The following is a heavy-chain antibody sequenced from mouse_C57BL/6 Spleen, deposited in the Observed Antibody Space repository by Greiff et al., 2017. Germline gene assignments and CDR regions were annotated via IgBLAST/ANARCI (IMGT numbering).Heavy chain of an antibody. Sequence: EVKLMESGPVLVKPGASVKMSCKASGYTFTDYYMNWVKQSHGKSLEWIGVINPYNGGTSYNQKFKGKATLTVDKSSSTAYMELNSLTSEDSAVYYCARSQTAQAIDYWGQGTTLTVSS. CDR2: INPYNGGT. CDR1: GYTFTDYY. CDR3: ARSQTAQAIDY. V-gene: IGHV1-19*01. J-gene: IGHJ2*01. D-gene: IGHD3-2*02.